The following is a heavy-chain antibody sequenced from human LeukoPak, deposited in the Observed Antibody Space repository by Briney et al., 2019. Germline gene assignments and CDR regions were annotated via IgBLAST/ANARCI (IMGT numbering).Heavy chain of an antibody. Sequence: ASVKVSCKASGYTFTSYYMHWVRQAPGQGLEWMGIINPSGGSTSHAQKFQGRVTMTRDTSTSTVYMELSSLRSEDTAVYYCVTSNNDIAAPDYWGQGTLVTVSS. CDR3: VTSNNDIAAPDY. D-gene: IGHD6-25*01. J-gene: IGHJ4*02. CDR2: INPSGGST. V-gene: IGHV1-46*01. CDR1: GYTFTSYY.